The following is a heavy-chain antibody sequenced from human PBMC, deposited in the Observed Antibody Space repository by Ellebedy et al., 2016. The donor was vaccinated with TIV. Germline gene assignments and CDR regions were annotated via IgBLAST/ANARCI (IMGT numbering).Heavy chain of an antibody. Sequence: SETLSLTCAVYGGSFSGYYWSWIRQPPGKGLEWIGEINHSGSSHYNPSLKSRVTISVDTSKMQFSLKLNSVTAADTAVYYCARGDYGILTGDSSIGDFDSWGQGTLVTVSS. V-gene: IGHV4-34*01. CDR3: ARGDYGILTGDSSIGDFDS. CDR2: INHSGSS. J-gene: IGHJ4*02. CDR1: GGSFSGYY. D-gene: IGHD3-9*01.